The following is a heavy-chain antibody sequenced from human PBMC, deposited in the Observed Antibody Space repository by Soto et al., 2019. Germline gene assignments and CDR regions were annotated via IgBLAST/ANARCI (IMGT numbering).Heavy chain of an antibody. D-gene: IGHD6-6*01. Sequence: QVQLQESGPGLVKPSQTLSLTCTVSGGSISSGDYYWSWIRQPPGKGLEWIGYVYHSGSTYYNPSLMGRGTISVDTSKNQFPLKLSSVTAADTAVYYCARERPDGARLDPWGQGTLVTVSS. V-gene: IGHV4-30-4*01. CDR1: GGSISSGDYY. J-gene: IGHJ5*02. CDR3: ARERPDGARLDP. CDR2: VYHSGST.